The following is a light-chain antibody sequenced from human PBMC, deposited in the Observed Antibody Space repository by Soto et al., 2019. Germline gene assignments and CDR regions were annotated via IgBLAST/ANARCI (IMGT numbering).Light chain of an antibody. CDR3: HQYGTAPLT. J-gene: IGKJ3*01. Sequence: EVVLTQSPGPLSLSPGERATLSCRASQSVAANYLAWYQQKRGQAPRLLIYGASSRATGLPDRFSGSGSGTDFTLTISRLEPEDFSVYYCHQYGTAPLTFGPGTKVDIK. CDR2: GAS. CDR1: QSVAANY. V-gene: IGKV3-20*01.